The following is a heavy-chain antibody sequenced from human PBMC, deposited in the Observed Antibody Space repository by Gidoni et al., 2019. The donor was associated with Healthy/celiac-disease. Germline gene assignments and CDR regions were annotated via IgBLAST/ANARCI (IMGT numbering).Heavy chain of an antibody. CDR1: GGSISSSSYY. D-gene: IGHD1-7*01. V-gene: IGHV4-39*01. CDR2: IYYSGST. CDR3: ARLRWLDWNYDP. Sequence: QLQLQESGPGLVKPSETLSLTCTVSGGSISSSSYYWGWFRQPPGKGLEWIGSIYYSGSTYYNPSLKSRVTISVDTSKNQFSLKLSSVTAADTAVYYCARLRWLDWNYDPWGQGTLVTVSS. J-gene: IGHJ5*02.